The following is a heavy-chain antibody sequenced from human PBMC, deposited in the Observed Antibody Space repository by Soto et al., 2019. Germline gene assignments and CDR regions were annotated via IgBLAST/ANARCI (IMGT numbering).Heavy chain of an antibody. J-gene: IGHJ6*02. Sequence: GGSLRLSCAASGFTFSSYAMSWVRQAPGKGLEWVSAISGSGGSTYYADSVKGRFTISRDNSKNTLYLQMNSLRAEDTAVYYCATRSPSTRGPYDSSGYLQKPYYYYGMDVWGQGTTVTVSS. CDR1: GFTFSSYA. CDR3: ATRSPSTRGPYDSSGYLQKPYYYYGMDV. D-gene: IGHD3-22*01. V-gene: IGHV3-23*01. CDR2: ISGSGGST.